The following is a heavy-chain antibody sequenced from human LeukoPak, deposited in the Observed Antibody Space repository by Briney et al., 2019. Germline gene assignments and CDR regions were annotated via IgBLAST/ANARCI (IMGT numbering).Heavy chain of an antibody. V-gene: IGHV3-21*01. D-gene: IGHD6-19*01. Sequence: GGSLRLSCAASGFTFSTNSMNWVRQAPGKGLERVSFISGSTSYIYYADSVKGRFTISRDNAKNSLYLQMNSLRAEDTAVYYCARADVSSGWHFDYWGQGTLVTVSS. J-gene: IGHJ4*02. CDR3: ARADVSSGWHFDY. CDR2: ISGSTSYI. CDR1: GFTFSTNS.